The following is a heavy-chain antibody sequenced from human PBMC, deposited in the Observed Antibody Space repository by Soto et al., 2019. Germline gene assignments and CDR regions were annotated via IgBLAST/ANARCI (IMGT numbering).Heavy chain of an antibody. CDR2: IYPGDSDT. CDR1: GYSFTSYW. J-gene: IGHJ6*03. V-gene: IGHV5-51*03. CDR3: ATVIYGDYPSYYYYMDV. D-gene: IGHD4-17*01. Sequence: EVQLVQSGAEVKKPGESLKISCKGSGYSFTSYWNGWVRQMPGKGLEWKGNIYPGDSDTRYSPSFQGQVTISADKSFSTAYLQWSSLKASDTAMYYCATVIYGDYPSYYYYMDVWGNGTTVTVSS.